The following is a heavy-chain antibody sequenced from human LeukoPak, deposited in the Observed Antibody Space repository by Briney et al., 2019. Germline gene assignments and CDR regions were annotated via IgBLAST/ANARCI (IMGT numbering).Heavy chain of an antibody. Sequence: SETLSLTCAVYGGSFSGYYWSWVRQPPGKGLEWIGEINHSGSTNYNPSLKSRVTISVDTSKNQFSLKLSSVTAADTAVYYCTRSPPSSSWYPNKADYWGQGTLVTVSS. D-gene: IGHD6-13*01. CDR2: INHSGST. CDR3: TRSPPSSSWYPNKADY. J-gene: IGHJ4*02. CDR1: GGSFSGYY. V-gene: IGHV4-34*01.